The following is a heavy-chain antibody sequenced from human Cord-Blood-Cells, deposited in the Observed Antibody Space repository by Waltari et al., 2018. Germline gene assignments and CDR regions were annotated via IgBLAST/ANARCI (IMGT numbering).Heavy chain of an antibody. J-gene: IGHJ4*02. CDR3: ARDRWNQKQQLVWGLFDY. CDR1: GGTFSSYA. V-gene: IGHV1-69*01. CDR2: IIPIFGTA. D-gene: IGHD6-13*01. Sequence: QVQLVQSGAEVKKPGSSVTVSCKASGGTFSSYAISWVRPAPGQGLEWMGGIIPIFGTANYAQKFQGRVTITADESTSTAYMELSSLRSEDTAVYYCARDRWNQKQQLVWGLFDYWGQGTLVTVSS.